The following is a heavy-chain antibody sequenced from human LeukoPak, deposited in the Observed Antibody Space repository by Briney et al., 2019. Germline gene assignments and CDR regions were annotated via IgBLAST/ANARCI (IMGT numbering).Heavy chain of an antibody. D-gene: IGHD1-1*01. J-gene: IGHJ4*02. V-gene: IGHV4-31*03. CDR3: ARAKELPGHTFDY. CDR1: GGSISSGGYY. Sequence: PSETLSLTCTVSGGSISSGGYYWSWIRQHPGKGLEWIGYIHYSGSTYYNPSLKSRVTISVDTSKNQFSLKLSSVTAADTAVYYCARAKELPGHTFDYWGQGTLVTVSS. CDR2: IHYSGST.